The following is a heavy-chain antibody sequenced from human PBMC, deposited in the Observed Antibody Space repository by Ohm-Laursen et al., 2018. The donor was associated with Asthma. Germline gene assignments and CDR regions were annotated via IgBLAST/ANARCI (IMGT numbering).Heavy chain of an antibody. V-gene: IGHV3-21*01. CDR3: ARDYYDSSGYYFSPGFDP. CDR1: GFTFSSYS. J-gene: IGHJ5*02. Sequence: GSLRLSCIASGFTFSSYSMNWVRQAPGKGLEWVSSISSSSSYIYYADSVKGRFTISRDNARNSLYLQMNSLRGEDTAVYYCARDYYDSSGYYFSPGFDPWGQGTLVTVSS. CDR2: ISSSSSYI. D-gene: IGHD3-22*01.